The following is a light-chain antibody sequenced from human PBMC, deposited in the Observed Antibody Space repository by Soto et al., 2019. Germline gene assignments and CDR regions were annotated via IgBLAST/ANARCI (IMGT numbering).Light chain of an antibody. V-gene: IGKV2-30*02. J-gene: IGKJ2*01. Sequence: VMTQSPLSLPVTLGQPASMSCRSSQSLVHSDGNTYLSWLQQRPGQSPRRLLYKVSNRESGVPDRVSGSGSGTEFTLTISRVEAEDVGLYYCMQGTEWPYTFGQGTKLEIK. CDR2: KVS. CDR1: QSLVHSDGNTY. CDR3: MQGTEWPYT.